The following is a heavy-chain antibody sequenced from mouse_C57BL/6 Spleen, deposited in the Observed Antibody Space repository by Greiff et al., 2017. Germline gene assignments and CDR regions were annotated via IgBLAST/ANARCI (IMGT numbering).Heavy chain of an antibody. V-gene: IGHV2-2*01. Sequence: VKLVESGPGLVQPSQSLSITCTVSGFSLTSYGVHWVRQSPGKGLEWLGVIWSGGSTDYNAAFISRLNINKDDTKSQVFFKMNSQQADDTAIYYCARKDSSYGAYAMDYWGQGASVTVSS. CDR3: ARKDSSYGAYAMDY. D-gene: IGHD1-1*01. J-gene: IGHJ4*01. CDR2: IWSGGST. CDR1: GFSLTSYG.